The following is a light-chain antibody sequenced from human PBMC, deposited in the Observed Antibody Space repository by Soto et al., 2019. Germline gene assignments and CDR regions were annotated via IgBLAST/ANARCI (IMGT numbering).Light chain of an antibody. CDR2: AAS. J-gene: IGKJ1*01. V-gene: IGKV1-6*01. CDR1: QSISTW. CDR3: LQDYNYPWT. Sequence: IQMTQSPSTLSASVGDRVTITYRASQSISTWLAWYQQEPGKAPKLLIYAASSLLSGVPSRFSGSGSGTDFTLTISSLQPEDFATYYCLQDYNYPWTFGQGTKVDIK.